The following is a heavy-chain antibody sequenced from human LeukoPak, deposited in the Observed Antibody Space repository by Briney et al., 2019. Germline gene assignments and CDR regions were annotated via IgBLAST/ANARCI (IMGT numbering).Heavy chain of an antibody. CDR3: ARDGTGFSSGMGV. J-gene: IGHJ6*02. V-gene: IGHV3-23*01. D-gene: IGHD7-27*01. CDR1: GFTFSSYA. CDR2: ISSSGYNT. Sequence: GGSLRLSCAASGFTFSSYAMSWVRQAPGKGLEWVSAISSSGYNTYYADSVKGRFTISRDNSKNTLYLQMNSLRAEDTAVYYCARDGTGFSSGMGVWGQGTTVTVSS.